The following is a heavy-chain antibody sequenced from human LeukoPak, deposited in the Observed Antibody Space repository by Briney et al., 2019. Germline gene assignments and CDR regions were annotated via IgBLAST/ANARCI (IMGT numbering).Heavy chain of an antibody. CDR3: TTAGPSGSYYEIVNY. CDR1: GFTFRNAW. CDR2: VKSKTDGGTT. D-gene: IGHD1-26*01. Sequence: GGSLTLYCAAFGFTFRNAWGIWARQAKGRGGVGVGHVKSKTDGGTTDYAAPVKGRFTISRDDSKNTLYLQMNGLKTDDTAVYYCTTAGPSGSYYEIVNYWGQETLVTVSS. V-gene: IGHV3-15*01. J-gene: IGHJ4*02.